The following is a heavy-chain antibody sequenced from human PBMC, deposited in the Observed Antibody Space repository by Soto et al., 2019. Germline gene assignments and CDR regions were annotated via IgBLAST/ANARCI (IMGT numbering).Heavy chain of an antibody. CDR2: ISYDGSNK. J-gene: IGHJ4*02. D-gene: IGHD1-7*01. CDR3: ARDRYRYNWNSSGY. Sequence: VGSLRLSCAASGFTFSSYAMHWVRQAPGKGLEWVAVISYDGSNKYYADSVKGRFTISRDNSKNTLYLQMNSLRAEDTAVYYCARDRYRYNWNSSGYWGQGTLVTVSS. V-gene: IGHV3-30-3*01. CDR1: GFTFSSYA.